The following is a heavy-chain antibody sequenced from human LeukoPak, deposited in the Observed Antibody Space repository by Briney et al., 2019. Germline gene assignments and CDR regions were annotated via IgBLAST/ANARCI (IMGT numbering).Heavy chain of an antibody. D-gene: IGHD5-24*01. CDR2: IIPIFGTA. CDR1: GGTFSSYA. CDR3: AGGLTRWLHTTYYFDY. V-gene: IGHV1-69*01. Sequence: SVKVSCKASGGTFSSYAISWVRQAPGQGLEWMGGIIPIFGTANYAQKFQGRVTITADESTSTAYMELSSLRSEDTAVYYCAGGLTRWLHTTYYFDYWGQGTLVTVSS. J-gene: IGHJ4*02.